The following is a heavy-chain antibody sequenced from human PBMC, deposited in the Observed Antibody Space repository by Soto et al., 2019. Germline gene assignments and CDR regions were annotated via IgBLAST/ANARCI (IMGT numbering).Heavy chain of an antibody. D-gene: IGHD7-27*01. V-gene: IGHV4-30-2*01. J-gene: IGHJ4*02. Sequence: QLQLQESGSGLVKPSQTLSLTCAVSGGSISSGGYSWSWIRQPPGKGLEGIGYIYHSGSTYYNPSLKSRGAVSVDRSKNQFSLKLSSVTAADTAVYYCASLNWGLPAYWGQGTLVTVSS. CDR1: GGSISSGGYS. CDR2: IYHSGST. CDR3: ASLNWGLPAY.